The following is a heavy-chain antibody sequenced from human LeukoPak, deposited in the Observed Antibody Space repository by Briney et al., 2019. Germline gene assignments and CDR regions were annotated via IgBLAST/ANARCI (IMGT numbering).Heavy chain of an antibody. CDR2: IIPIFGTA. CDR3: ARASPNYYDSSGYSPFDY. Sequence: SVNVSCKASGGTFSSYAISWVRQAPGQGLEWMGGIIPIFGTANYAQKFQGRVTITADESTSTAYMELSSLRSEDTAVYYCARASPNYYDSSGYSPFDYWGQGTLVTVSS. J-gene: IGHJ4*02. D-gene: IGHD3-22*01. CDR1: GGTFSSYA. V-gene: IGHV1-69*13.